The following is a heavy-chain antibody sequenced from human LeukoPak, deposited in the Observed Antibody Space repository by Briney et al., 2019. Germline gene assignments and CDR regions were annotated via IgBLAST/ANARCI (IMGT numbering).Heavy chain of an antibody. Sequence: SEALSLTCAVSGGSIGSYYWSWLRQPPGRGLEWIGYIYYSGTTNYNPSLKSRVTISVDTSKNQFPEADLCHRCGHGHNCAREDSQTTVPEGLDVWGQGTTVTVSS. J-gene: IGHJ6*02. D-gene: IGHD4-17*01. CDR2: IYYSGTT. CDR1: GGSIGSYY. V-gene: IGHV4-59*01. CDR3: AREDSQTTVPEGLDV.